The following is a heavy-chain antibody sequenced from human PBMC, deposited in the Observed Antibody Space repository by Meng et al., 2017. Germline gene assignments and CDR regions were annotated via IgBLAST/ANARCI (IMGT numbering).Heavy chain of an antibody. D-gene: IGHD6-13*01. CDR3: ARDEDISAAGKLFGDY. CDR2: IDPKNGDT. CDR1: GYTFPDYY. J-gene: IGHJ4*02. Sequence: LWKSGAELKKPGPTWKVSCKPSGYTFPDYYQHWVRQAPGQGLEWMGRIDPKNGDTHYAQKFQGRVTMTGDTSISTAYMDLSGLRSDDTAVYYCARDEDISAAGKLFGDYWGQGTLVTVSS. V-gene: IGHV1-2*06.